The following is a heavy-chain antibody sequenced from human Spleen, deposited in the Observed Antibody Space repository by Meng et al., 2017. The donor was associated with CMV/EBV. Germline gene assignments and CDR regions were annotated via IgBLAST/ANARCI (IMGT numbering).Heavy chain of an antibody. Sequence: GSLRLSCTVSGGSINRNIYCWGWIRQSPGKGLEWIGSVCYSGSSYHNPSLKRRVTISVDRSKNQFSLKLSSVTAADTAVYYCAREGMDTAMPPDPWGQGTLVTVSS. CDR3: AREGMDTAMPPDP. V-gene: IGHV4-39*07. D-gene: IGHD5-18*01. CDR2: VCYSGSS. CDR1: GGSINRNIYC. J-gene: IGHJ5*02.